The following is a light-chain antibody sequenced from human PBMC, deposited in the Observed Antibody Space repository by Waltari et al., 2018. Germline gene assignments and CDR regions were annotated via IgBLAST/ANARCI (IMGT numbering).Light chain of an antibody. CDR1: QNIGHH. CDR3: QHHFRLPAT. CDR2: ASS. Sequence: IVLTQSPGTLSLSPGGRATLSCRASQNIGHHLAWYQQKPGQAPRLLIYASSTRAAGIPDRFSGSGSGADFSLTITRLEPDDFAVYYCQHHFRLPATFGQGTKV. V-gene: IGKV3-20*01. J-gene: IGKJ1*01.